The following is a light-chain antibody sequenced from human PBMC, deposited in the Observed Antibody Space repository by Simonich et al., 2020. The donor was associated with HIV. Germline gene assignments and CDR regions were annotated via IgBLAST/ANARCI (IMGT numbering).Light chain of an antibody. CDR3: QQFYSTLYT. V-gene: IGKV4-1*01. CDR2: WAS. J-gene: IGKJ2*01. CDR1: QTVLYSSNNKNY. Sequence: DIVMTQSPDSLAVSLGARAPINCKSSQTVLYSSNNKNYLAWYQQKPGQPPKLLIYWASTRESGVPDRFSVSGSGTDFTPTISSLQAEDVAVYYCQQFYSTLYTFGQGTKLEIK.